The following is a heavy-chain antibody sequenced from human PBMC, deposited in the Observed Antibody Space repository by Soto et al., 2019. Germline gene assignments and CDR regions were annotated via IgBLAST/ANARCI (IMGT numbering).Heavy chain of an antibody. D-gene: IGHD2-2*01. CDR1: GYTFTGYY. CDR2: INPNSGGT. V-gene: IGHV1-2*02. J-gene: IGHJ5*02. Sequence: ASVKVSCKASGYTFTGYYMHWVRQAPGQGLEWMGWINPNSGGTNYAQKFQGRVTMTRDTSISTAYMELSRLRSDDTAVYYCARDPSRGPYNWFDPWGQGTLVTSPQ. CDR3: ARDPSRGPYNWFDP.